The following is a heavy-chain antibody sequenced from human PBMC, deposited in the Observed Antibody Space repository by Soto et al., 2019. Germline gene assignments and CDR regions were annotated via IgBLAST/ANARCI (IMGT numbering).Heavy chain of an antibody. Sequence: SGTLSLTCAVSGYSISSSNWWGWIRQPPGKGLEWIGYIYYSGSTYYNPSLKSRVTMSVDTSKNQFSLKLSSVTAVDAAVYYCARTVDEYYFDYWGQGTLVTVSS. V-gene: IGHV4-28*01. CDR3: ARTVDEYYFDY. D-gene: IGHD3-9*01. J-gene: IGHJ4*02. CDR2: IYYSGST. CDR1: GYSISSSNW.